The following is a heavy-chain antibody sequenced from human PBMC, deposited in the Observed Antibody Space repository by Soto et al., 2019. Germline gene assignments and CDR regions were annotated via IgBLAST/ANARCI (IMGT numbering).Heavy chain of an antibody. Sequence: GGSLRLSCAASGFTFSSYWMSWVRQAPGKGLEWVANIKQDGSEKYYVDSVKGRFTISRDNAKNSLYLQMNSLRAEDTAVYYCARDFLPYEMTPFVYWGQGTLVTVSS. CDR3: ARDFLPYEMTPFVY. D-gene: IGHD3-22*01. J-gene: IGHJ4*02. CDR1: GFTFSSYW. CDR2: IKQDGSEK. V-gene: IGHV3-7*01.